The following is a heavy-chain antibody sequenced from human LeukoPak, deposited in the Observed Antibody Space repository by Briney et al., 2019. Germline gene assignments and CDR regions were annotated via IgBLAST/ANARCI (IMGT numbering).Heavy chain of an antibody. CDR3: ARGRAYSGDWFDF. D-gene: IGHD5-18*01. CDR2: ISSDGYTT. Sequence: GGSLRLSCVASGFTFITYALHCGRHALGKGLEYVSAISSDGYTTYYVESVRGRFTISRDTSKNTLYLQMGSLTVEDMAVYYCARGRAYSGDWFDFWGQGTLVTVSS. V-gene: IGHV3-64*02. CDR1: GFTFITYA. J-gene: IGHJ5*01.